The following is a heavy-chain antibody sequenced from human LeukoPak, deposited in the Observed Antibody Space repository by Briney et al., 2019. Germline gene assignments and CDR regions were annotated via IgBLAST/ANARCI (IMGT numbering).Heavy chain of an antibody. CDR2: IKQDGSVK. D-gene: IGHD4-17*01. V-gene: IGHV3-7*01. CDR1: GFTFSSYW. CDR3: ARLVTYGDYSDY. Sequence: GGSLRLSCAASGFTFSSYWMSWVRQAPGKGLEWVANIKQDGSVKYYVDSVKGRFTISRDNAKNPLYLQMNSLRAEDTAVYYCARLVTYGDYSDYWGQGTLVTVSS. J-gene: IGHJ4*02.